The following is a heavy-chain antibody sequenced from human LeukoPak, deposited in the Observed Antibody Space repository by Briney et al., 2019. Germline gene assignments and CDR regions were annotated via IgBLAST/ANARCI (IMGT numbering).Heavy chain of an antibody. CDR1: GYTFTSYG. CDR2: ISAYNGNT. D-gene: IGHD6-19*01. Sequence: ASVKVSCKASGYTFTSYGISWVRQAPGQGLEWMGWISAYNGNTNYAQKLQGRVTMTTDTSTSTAYMELRSLRSDGTAVYYCARGGQQWLVLSPAEYFQHWGQGTLVTVSS. J-gene: IGHJ1*01. CDR3: ARGGQQWLVLSPAEYFQH. V-gene: IGHV1-18*04.